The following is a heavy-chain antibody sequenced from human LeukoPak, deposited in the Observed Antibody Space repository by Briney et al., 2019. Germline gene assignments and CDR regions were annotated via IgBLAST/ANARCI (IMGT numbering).Heavy chain of an antibody. Sequence: PGGSLRLSCAASGFTFSSYGMHWVRQAPGKGLEWVAVIWYDGSNKYYADSVKGRFTISRDNSKNTLHLQMNSLRAEDTAVYYCAREQLELLGGNWFDPWGQGTLVTVSS. V-gene: IGHV3-33*01. D-gene: IGHD1-7*01. J-gene: IGHJ5*02. CDR3: AREQLELLGGNWFDP. CDR1: GFTFSSYG. CDR2: IWYDGSNK.